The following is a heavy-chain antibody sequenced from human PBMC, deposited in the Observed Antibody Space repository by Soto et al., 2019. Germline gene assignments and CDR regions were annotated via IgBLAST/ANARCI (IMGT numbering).Heavy chain of an antibody. CDR3: ARGYDSSGYYPYYYYGMDV. Sequence: QVQLVESGGGVVQPGRSLRLSCAASGFTFSSYAMHWVRQAPGKGLEWVAVISYDGSNKYYADSVKGRFTISRDNSKNRLYLQMNSLRAEDTAVYYCARGYDSSGYYPYYYYGMDVWGQGTTVTVSS. J-gene: IGHJ6*02. CDR2: ISYDGSNK. CDR1: GFTFSSYA. V-gene: IGHV3-30-3*01. D-gene: IGHD3-22*01.